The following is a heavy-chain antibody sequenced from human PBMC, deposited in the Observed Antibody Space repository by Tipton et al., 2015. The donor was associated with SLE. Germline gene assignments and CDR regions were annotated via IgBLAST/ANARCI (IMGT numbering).Heavy chain of an antibody. D-gene: IGHD2-15*01. V-gene: IGHV3-23*01. J-gene: IGHJ4*02. Sequence: SLRLSCAASGFTFSSYGMSWVRQAPGKGLEWVSAISGSGGSTYYADSVKGRFTISRDNSKNTLYLQMNSLGAEDTAVYYCAKARKSIVVVVAATPGDYWGQGTLVTVSS. CDR1: GFTFSSYG. CDR3: AKARKSIVVVVAATPGDY. CDR2: ISGSGGST.